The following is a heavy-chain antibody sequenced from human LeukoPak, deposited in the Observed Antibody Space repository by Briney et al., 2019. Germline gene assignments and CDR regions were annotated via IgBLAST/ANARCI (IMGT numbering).Heavy chain of an antibody. CDR3: ARSRVTTVTSPGGY. D-gene: IGHD4-17*01. Sequence: ASVKVSCTASGYTFTSYYMHWVRQAPGQGLEWMGVINPSGGSTSYAQKFQGRVTMTRDTSISTAYMELSRLRSDDTAVYYCARSRVTTVTSPGGYWGQGTLVTVSS. CDR1: GYTFTSYY. CDR2: INPSGGST. V-gene: IGHV1-46*01. J-gene: IGHJ4*02.